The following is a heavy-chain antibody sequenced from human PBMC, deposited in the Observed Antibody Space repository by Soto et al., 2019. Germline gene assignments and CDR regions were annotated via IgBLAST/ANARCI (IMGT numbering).Heavy chain of an antibody. CDR3: ARDPVPSYDSSGYDY. CDR2: IIPIFGTA. Sequence: ASVKVSCKASGGTFSSYAISWVRQAPGQGLEWMGGIIPIFGTANYAQKFQGRVTITADESTSTAYMELSSLRSEDTAVYYCARDPVPSYDSSGYDYWGQGTLVTVSS. CDR1: GGTFSSYA. J-gene: IGHJ4*02. V-gene: IGHV1-69*13. D-gene: IGHD3-22*01.